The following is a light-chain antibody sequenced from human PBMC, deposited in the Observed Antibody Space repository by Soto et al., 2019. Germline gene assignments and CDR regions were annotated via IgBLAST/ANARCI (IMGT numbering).Light chain of an antibody. CDR1: QSISRS. J-gene: IGKJ4*01. Sequence: DFQMTKSPSSLSASVGDRVTITCRATQSISRSLNWYQQKPGKAPKLLIYAASSLQSGVPSRFSGSGSGTEFTLTISSLQSEDFAVYYCQQYNSWPLTFGGGTKV. CDR2: AAS. CDR3: QQYNSWPLT. V-gene: IGKV1-39*01.